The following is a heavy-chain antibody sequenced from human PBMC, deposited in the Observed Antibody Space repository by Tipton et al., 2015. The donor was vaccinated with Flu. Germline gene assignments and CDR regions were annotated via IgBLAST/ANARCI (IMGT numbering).Heavy chain of an antibody. Sequence: TLSLTCAVSGGSISTNNWWTWVRQSPVKGLEWIGEIYYSGITNYNPTLKSRVTLLVDKSKNQFSLNLSSLTAADTAVYFCARHRDYYNMDVWGQGTTVTVSS. CDR3: ARHRDYYNMDV. V-gene: IGHV4-4*01. CDR1: GGSISTNNW. J-gene: IGHJ6*02. CDR2: IYYSGIT.